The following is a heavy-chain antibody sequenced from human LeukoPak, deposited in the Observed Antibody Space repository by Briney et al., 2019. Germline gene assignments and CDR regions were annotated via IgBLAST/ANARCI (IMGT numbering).Heavy chain of an antibody. CDR1: GGSISSYY. J-gene: IGHJ4*02. Sequence: SETLSLTCTVSGGSISSYYWSWIRQPPGKGLEWIGYIYYSGSTNYNPSLKSQDTISVDTSKNQFSLKLSAVTAADTAVYYCASSIAAAGPVDYWGQGTLVTVSS. CDR2: IYYSGST. V-gene: IGHV4-59*01. CDR3: ASSIAAAGPVDY. D-gene: IGHD6-13*01.